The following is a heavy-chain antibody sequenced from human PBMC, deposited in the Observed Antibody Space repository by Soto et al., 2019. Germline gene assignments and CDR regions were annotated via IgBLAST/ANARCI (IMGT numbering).Heavy chain of an antibody. CDR3: AKGGANWYFDY. D-gene: IGHD1-20*01. V-gene: IGHV3-23*01. Sequence: GGSLRLSCVGSGFTFSDYPMNWVRQAPGKGLESVSVIMRSGSSTYYADSVQGRFTISRDDSQSTVFLQMDSLRVDDTATYYCAKGGANWYFDYRSQGTLVTVSS. CDR1: GFTFSDYP. CDR2: IMRSGSST. J-gene: IGHJ4*02.